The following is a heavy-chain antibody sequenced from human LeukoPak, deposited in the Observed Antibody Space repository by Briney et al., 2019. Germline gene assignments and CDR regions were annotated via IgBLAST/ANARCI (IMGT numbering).Heavy chain of an antibody. CDR3: ARDWELGY. V-gene: IGHV1-46*03. Sequence: GASVKVSCKASGYTFTSYDINWVRQAPGQGLEWMGVINPTGDSTNHAQKFQGRVTMTRDTSTSTVYMELTGLTSEDTAVYYCARDWELGYWGQGTLVTVSS. CDR2: INPTGDST. D-gene: IGHD1-26*01. CDR1: GYTFTSYD. J-gene: IGHJ4*02.